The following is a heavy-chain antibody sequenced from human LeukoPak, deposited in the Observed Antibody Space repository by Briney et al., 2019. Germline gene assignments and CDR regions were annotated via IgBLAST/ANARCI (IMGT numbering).Heavy chain of an antibody. CDR1: GGSISSYY. CDR2: IYYSGST. CDR3: ARRPQSGYATFDP. Sequence: SETLSLTCTVSGGSISSYYWSWIRQPPGKGLEWIGYIYYSGSTNYNPSLKSRVTISVDTSKNQSSLKLSSVTAADTAVYYCARRPQSGYATFDPWGQGTLVTVSS. V-gene: IGHV4-59*01. D-gene: IGHD5-12*01. J-gene: IGHJ5*02.